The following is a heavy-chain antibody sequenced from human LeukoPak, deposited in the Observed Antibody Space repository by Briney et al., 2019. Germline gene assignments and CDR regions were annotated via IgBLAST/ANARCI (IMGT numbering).Heavy chain of an antibody. D-gene: IGHD6-13*01. CDR3: AKGVGIAAALDLFDY. V-gene: IGHV3-23*01. CDR2: ISSSGDST. J-gene: IGHJ4*02. Sequence: GGSLRLSCAASGFTFSSSAMTWVRQAPGKGLDWVSGISSSGDSTYYADSVKGRFTISRDNSKNTLFLQMNSLRAEDTAVYYCAKGVGIAAALDLFDYWGQGTLVTVSS. CDR1: GFTFSSSA.